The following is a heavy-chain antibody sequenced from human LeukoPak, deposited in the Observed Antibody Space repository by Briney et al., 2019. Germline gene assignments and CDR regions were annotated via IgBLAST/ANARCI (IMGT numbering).Heavy chain of an antibody. CDR2: ISAYNGNT. J-gene: IGHJ4*02. CDR3: ARVHCDFWSGYSRSNDY. V-gene: IGHV1-18*01. D-gene: IGHD3-3*01. Sequence: GASVKVSCKASGYTFTSYGISWVRQAPGQGLEWMGWISAYNGNTNYAQKLQGRVTMTTDTSTSTAYMELRSLRSDDTAVYYCARVHCDFWSGYSRSNDYWGQGTLVTVSS. CDR1: GYTFTSYG.